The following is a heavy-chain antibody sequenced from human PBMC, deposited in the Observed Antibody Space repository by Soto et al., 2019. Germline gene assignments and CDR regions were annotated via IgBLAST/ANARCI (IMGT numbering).Heavy chain of an antibody. D-gene: IGHD3-3*01. Sequence: GWSLRLSCAASVFTFIRYWMHWVRQAPGKGLVWVSRIDSYGSATSQVDSVEGRFTISRDNAKNTLYLQMNSLRAEDTAVYYCARGWVEGLSRQPPTDYWGQGTLVTVSS. CDR1: VFTFIRYW. J-gene: IGHJ4*02. V-gene: IGHV3-74*01. CDR3: ARGWVEGLSRQPPTDY. CDR2: IDSYGSAT.